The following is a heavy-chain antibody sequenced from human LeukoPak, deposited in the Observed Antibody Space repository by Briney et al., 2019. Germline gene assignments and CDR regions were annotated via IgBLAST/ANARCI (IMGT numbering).Heavy chain of an antibody. D-gene: IGHD3-10*01. CDR3: AKDNTLLWFGELLFPDY. CDR2: ISYDGSNK. CDR1: GFTFSSYA. Sequence: GGSLRLSCAASGFTFSSYAMSWVRQAPGKGLEWVAVISYDGSNKYYADSVKGRFTISRDNSKNTLYLQMNSLRAEDTAVYYCAKDNTLLWFGELLFPDYWGQGTLVTVSS. V-gene: IGHV3-30*18. J-gene: IGHJ4*02.